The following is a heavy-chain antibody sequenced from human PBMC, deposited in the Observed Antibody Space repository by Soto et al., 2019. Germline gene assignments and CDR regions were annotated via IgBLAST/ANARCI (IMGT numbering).Heavy chain of an antibody. J-gene: IGHJ3*02. CDR2: ISAYNGNL. D-gene: IGHD1-20*01. V-gene: IGHV1-18*01. CDR1: GYTFINYG. CDR3: VRDGISGAEPFEI. Sequence: QVQLVQSGAEVKMPGASVKVSWKASGYTFINYGISWVRHAPGKGLEWMGWISAYNGNLNYAPKIQGRVTMTTDASTTTAYMELRSLRSDDTAVYYCVRDGISGAEPFEIWGQGTMVTVSS.